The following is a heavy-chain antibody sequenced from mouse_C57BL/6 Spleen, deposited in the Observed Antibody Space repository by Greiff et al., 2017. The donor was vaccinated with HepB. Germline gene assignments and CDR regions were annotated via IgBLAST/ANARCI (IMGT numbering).Heavy chain of an antibody. CDR1: GFTFSSYG. V-gene: IGHV5-6*01. J-gene: IGHJ2*01. CDR2: ISSGGSYT. CDR3: ARSYEYDETGFDY. Sequence: EVQVVESGGDLVKPGGSLKLSCAASGFTFSSYGMSWVRQTPDKRLEWVATISSGGSYTYYPDSVKGRFTISRDNAKNTLYLQMSSLKSEDTAMYYCARSYEYDETGFDYWGQGTTLTVSS. D-gene: IGHD2-4*01.